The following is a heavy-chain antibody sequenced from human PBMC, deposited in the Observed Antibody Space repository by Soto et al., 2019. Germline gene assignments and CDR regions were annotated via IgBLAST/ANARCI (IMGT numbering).Heavy chain of an antibody. CDR2: ISGSGGGT. J-gene: IGHJ4*02. CDR1: GFTFSSYA. D-gene: IGHD3-10*01. V-gene: IGHV3-23*01. CDR3: ANGRLGRFFDY. Sequence: EVQLLESGGGLVQPGGSLRLSCAASGFTFSSYAMSWVRQAPGKGLEWVSTISGSGGGTYYADSVKGRFTISRDNSKNTVKLQTLSLSAEDTAVYLCANGRLGRFFDYWGQGSMVTVSS.